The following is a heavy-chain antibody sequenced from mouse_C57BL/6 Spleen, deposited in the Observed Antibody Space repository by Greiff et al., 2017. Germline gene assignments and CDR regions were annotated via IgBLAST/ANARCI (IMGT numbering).Heavy chain of an antibody. CDR3: ARPLYDNLLAMDY. Sequence: VKLQQSGAELMKPGASVKLSCKATGYTFTGYWIEWVKQRPGHGLEWIGEILPGSGSTKYNEKFKGKATFTVDTSSHTAYLQLSSLTTADSAIYYYARPLYDNLLAMDYWGQGTSVTVSS. D-gene: IGHD2-3*01. V-gene: IGHV1-9*01. CDR2: ILPGSGST. J-gene: IGHJ4*01. CDR1: GYTFTGYW.